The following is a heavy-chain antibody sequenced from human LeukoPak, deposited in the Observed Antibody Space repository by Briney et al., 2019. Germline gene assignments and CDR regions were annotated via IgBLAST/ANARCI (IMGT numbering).Heavy chain of an antibody. CDR3: ARDSVTYYDILTGYYPLDFDY. CDR1: GLTLSPYW. V-gene: IGHV3-7*01. Sequence: PGGSLRLSCVASGLTLSPYWMSWVRQAPGKGLDWVATISDDGSEKRYVDSVKGRFSVSRDDAKNSLYLEMNSLRAEDTAVYYCARDSVTYYDILTGYYPLDFDYWGQGTLVTVSS. CDR2: ISDDGSEK. D-gene: IGHD3-9*01. J-gene: IGHJ4*02.